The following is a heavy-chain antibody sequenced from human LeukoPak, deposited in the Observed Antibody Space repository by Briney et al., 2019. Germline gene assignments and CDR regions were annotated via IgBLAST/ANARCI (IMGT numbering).Heavy chain of an antibody. D-gene: IGHD4-23*01. CDR2: INHSGST. Sequence: PSETLSLTCAVYGGSFSGYYWSWIRQPPGKGLEWIGEINHSGSTNYNPSLKSRVTKSVDTSKNQSSLKLSSVTAADTAVYYCARGDYGGNSRGNYYFDYWGQRTLVTVSS. J-gene: IGHJ4*02. CDR1: GGSFSGYY. CDR3: ARGDYGGNSRGNYYFDY. V-gene: IGHV4-34*01.